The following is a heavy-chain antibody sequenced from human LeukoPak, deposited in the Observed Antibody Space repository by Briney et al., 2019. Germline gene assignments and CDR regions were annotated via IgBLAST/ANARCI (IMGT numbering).Heavy chain of an antibody. D-gene: IGHD5-18*01. V-gene: IGHV3-49*03. J-gene: IGHJ4*02. Sequence: GGSLRLSCTSSGFTFGTYAVSWFCQAPGKGLEWVAFIRSKTFGGTTEYAASVKGRFTISRDDSKSIAYLQMISLKTEDTAVYYCTRYSGRTDYWGQGTLVSVSS. CDR1: GFTFGTYA. CDR2: IRSKTFGGTT. CDR3: TRYSGRTDY.